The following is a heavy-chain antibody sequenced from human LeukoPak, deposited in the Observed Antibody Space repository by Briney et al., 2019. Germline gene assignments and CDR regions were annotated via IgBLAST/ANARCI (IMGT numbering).Heavy chain of an antibody. J-gene: IGHJ4*02. CDR2: IYYSGST. Sequence: SETLSLTCTVSGGSISSYYWSWIRQPPGKGLEWIGYIYYSGSTNYNPSLKSRVTISVDTSKNQFSLKLSSVTAADTVVYYCARVGTDDYGDYYFDYWGQGTLVTVSS. CDR1: GGSISSYY. D-gene: IGHD4-17*01. V-gene: IGHV4-59*01. CDR3: ARVGTDDYGDYYFDY.